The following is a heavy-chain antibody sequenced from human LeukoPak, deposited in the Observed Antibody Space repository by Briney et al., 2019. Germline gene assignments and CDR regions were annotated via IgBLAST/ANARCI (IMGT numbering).Heavy chain of an antibody. CDR2: IYHSGST. CDR3: ARATMIVVGDAFDI. J-gene: IGHJ3*02. CDR1: GGSISSSNW. Sequence: SGTLSLTCAVSGGSISSSNWWSWVRQPPGKGLEWIGEIYHSGSTNYNPSLKSRVTISVDTSKNQFSLKLSSVTAADTAVYYCARATMIVVGDAFDIWGQGTMVTVSS. D-gene: IGHD3-22*01. V-gene: IGHV4-4*02.